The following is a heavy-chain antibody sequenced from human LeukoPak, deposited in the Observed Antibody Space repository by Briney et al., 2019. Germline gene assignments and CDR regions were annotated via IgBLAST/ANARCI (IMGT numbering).Heavy chain of an antibody. J-gene: IGHJ4*02. CDR3: ATPLDYYDSSGYHQGGD. CDR1: GFTFSNYM. V-gene: IGHV3-74*01. Sequence: GGSLRLSCAASGFTFSNYMMHWVRQAPGKGLVWVSRIKSDGITITYADSVKGRFTISRDNAKNSLYLQMNSLRAEDTAVYYCATPLDYYDSSGYHQGGDWGQGTLVTVSS. CDR2: IKSDGITI. D-gene: IGHD3-22*01.